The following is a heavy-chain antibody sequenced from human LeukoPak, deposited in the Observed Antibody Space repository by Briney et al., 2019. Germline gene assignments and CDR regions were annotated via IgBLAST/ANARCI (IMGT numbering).Heavy chain of an antibody. CDR2: INHSGST. D-gene: IGHD2-2*01. Sequence: SETLSLTCAVYGGSFSGYYWRWIRQPPGKGLEWIGEINHSGSTNYNPSLKSRVTISVDTSKNQFSLKLSSVTAADTAVYYCARGLFPIVVVPAADNWFDPWGQGTLVTVSS. V-gene: IGHV4-34*01. CDR1: GGSFSGYY. J-gene: IGHJ5*02. CDR3: ARGLFPIVVVPAADNWFDP.